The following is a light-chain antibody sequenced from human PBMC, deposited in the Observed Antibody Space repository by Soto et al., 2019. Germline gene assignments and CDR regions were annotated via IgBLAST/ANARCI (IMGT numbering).Light chain of an antibody. Sequence: QSVLTQPASVSGSLGQSITISCTGTSSDLGYYDYVSWYQQHPGKAPKLMIYEVSNRHSGVSSRFSGSKSGNTASLTISGLQAEDEADYYCSSYTRSSTVVFGGGNKVTVL. CDR3: SSYTRSSTVV. CDR1: SSDLGYYDY. CDR2: EVS. V-gene: IGLV2-14*01. J-gene: IGLJ2*01.